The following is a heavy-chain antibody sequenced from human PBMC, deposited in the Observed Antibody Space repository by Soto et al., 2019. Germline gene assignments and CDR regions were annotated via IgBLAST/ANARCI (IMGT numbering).Heavy chain of an antibody. Sequence: QVQLVQSGAEVKKPGASVKVSCKASGYTFTNYFITWVRQAPGQGLEWMGWISDYNGITSYAQMLQGRVTMTTDTFTATAYMEMRSLGSDDTAVYYCARQDYSSAMDVWGQGTTVTVSS. CDR1: GYTFTNYF. CDR3: ARQDYSSAMDV. CDR2: ISDYNGIT. V-gene: IGHV1-18*01. J-gene: IGHJ6*02.